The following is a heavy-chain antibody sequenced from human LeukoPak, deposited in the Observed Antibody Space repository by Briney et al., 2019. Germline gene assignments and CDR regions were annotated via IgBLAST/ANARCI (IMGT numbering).Heavy chain of an antibody. D-gene: IGHD3-9*01. Sequence: ASVKVSCKASGYTFTSYGISWVRQAPGQGLEWMGWISAYNGNTNYAQKLQGRVTMTTDTSTSPAYMELRSLRSDDTAVYYCARDLLDSVSYYHYGMDVWGQGTTVTVSS. V-gene: IGHV1-18*01. J-gene: IGHJ6*02. CDR1: GYTFTSYG. CDR3: ARDLLDSVSYYHYGMDV. CDR2: ISAYNGNT.